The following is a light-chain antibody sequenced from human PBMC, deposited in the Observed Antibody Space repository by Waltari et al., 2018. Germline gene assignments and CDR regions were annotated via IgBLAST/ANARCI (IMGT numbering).Light chain of an antibody. CDR3: QQSYSTLSIT. J-gene: IGKJ5*01. CDR1: QSISSY. CDR2: AAY. V-gene: IGKV1-39*01. Sequence: DIHMTQSPSSLSPSVGDRVTITCPARQSISSYLNWYQQKPGTAPKLLISAAYSLQSGVPSRFSGSGSGTDFTLTISSLQPEEFATYYCQQSYSTLSITVGQGTRLEIK.